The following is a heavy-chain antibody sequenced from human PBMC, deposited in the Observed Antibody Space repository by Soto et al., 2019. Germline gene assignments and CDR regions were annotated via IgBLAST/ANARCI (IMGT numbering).Heavy chain of an antibody. V-gene: IGHV1-69*13. Sequence: GASVKVSCKASGGTFSSYAISWVRQAPGQGLEWMGGIIPIFGTANYAQKFQGRVTITADESTSTAYMELSSLRSEDTAVYYCARSPPRVGYCSGGSCPGAYWGQGTLVTVSS. CDR3: ARSPPRVGYCSGGSCPGAY. CDR2: IIPIFGTA. J-gene: IGHJ4*02. D-gene: IGHD2-15*01. CDR1: GGTFSSYA.